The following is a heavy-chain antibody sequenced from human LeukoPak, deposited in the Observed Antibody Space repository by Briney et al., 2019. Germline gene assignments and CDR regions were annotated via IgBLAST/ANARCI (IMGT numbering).Heavy chain of an antibody. Sequence: SETLSLTCAVSGGSFSAFFWRWIRQPPGKGLEWIGSIYYSGSTYYNPSLKSRVTISVDTSKNQFSLKLSSVTAADTAVYYCARGVTYYDILTGYGAPDYFDYWGQGTLVTVSS. CDR3: ARGVTYYDILTGYGAPDYFDY. D-gene: IGHD3-9*01. J-gene: IGHJ4*02. CDR1: GGSFSAFF. CDR2: IYYSGST. V-gene: IGHV4-34*01.